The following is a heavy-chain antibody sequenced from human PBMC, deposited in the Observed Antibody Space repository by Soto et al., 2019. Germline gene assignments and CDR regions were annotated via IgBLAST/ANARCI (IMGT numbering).Heavy chain of an antibody. D-gene: IGHD2-21*02. CDR2: ISSSSSTI. V-gene: IGHV3-48*01. Sequence: PGGSLRLSCAASGFTFSSYSMNWVRQAPGKGLEWVSYISSSSSTIYYADSVKGRFTISRDNAKKSLYLQMNSLRAEDTAVYYCARDLDCGGDCYSYWGQGTLVTVSS. CDR3: ARDLDCGGDCYSY. CDR1: GFTFSSYS. J-gene: IGHJ4*02.